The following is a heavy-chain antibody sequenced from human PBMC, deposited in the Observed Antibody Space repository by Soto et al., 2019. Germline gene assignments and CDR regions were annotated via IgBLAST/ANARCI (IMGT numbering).Heavy chain of an antibody. D-gene: IGHD5-12*01. CDR1: GVTFSGSA. CDR2: IRSKANSYAT. J-gene: IGHJ4*02. Sequence: EVQVVVSGGGLVKTGGSLKLSCAASGVTFSGSAMHWVRQASGKGLEWVGRIRSKANSYATAYGASVKGRFTMSRDDSKNTAYLQMNSLKTEDTAVYYCTTRGDGYNADFDYWGQGTLVTVSS. CDR3: TTRGDGYNADFDY. V-gene: IGHV3-73*01.